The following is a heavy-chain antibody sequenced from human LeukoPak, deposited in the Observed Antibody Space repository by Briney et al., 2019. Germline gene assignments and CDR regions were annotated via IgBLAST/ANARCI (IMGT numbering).Heavy chain of an antibody. J-gene: IGHJ3*02. CDR2: IRYDGSNK. Sequence: PGGSLRLSCAASGFTFSSYGMHWVRQAPGKGLEWVAFIRYDGSNKYYADSVKGRFTISRDNSKNTLYLQMNSLRAEDTAVYYCAKVKFLEWLPHDAFDIWGQGTMVTVSS. V-gene: IGHV3-30*02. CDR3: AKVKFLEWLPHDAFDI. D-gene: IGHD3-3*01. CDR1: GFTFSSYG.